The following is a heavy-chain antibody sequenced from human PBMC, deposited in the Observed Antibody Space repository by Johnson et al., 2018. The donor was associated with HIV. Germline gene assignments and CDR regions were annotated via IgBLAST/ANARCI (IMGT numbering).Heavy chain of an antibody. J-gene: IGHJ3*02. V-gene: IGHV3-11*04. Sequence: QVQLVESGGGLVKPGGSLRLSCAASGFNFNNYWMSWIRQAPGKGLEWVSYISASGSTSRYADSVKGRFTISRDNYGSMNLQLNSMRAEDPAVYYCETLSSSWYAFDIWGQGTMVTVSS. CDR3: ETLSSSWYAFDI. D-gene: IGHD6-13*01. CDR1: GFNFNNYW. CDR2: ISASGSTS.